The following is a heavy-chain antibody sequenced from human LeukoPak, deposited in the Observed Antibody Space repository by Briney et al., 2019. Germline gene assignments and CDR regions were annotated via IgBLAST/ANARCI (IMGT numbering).Heavy chain of an antibody. Sequence: PSQTLSLTCTVSGGSISSGSYYWSWIRQPAGKGLEWIGRIYTSGSTNYNPSLKSRVTISVDTSKNQFSLKLSSVTAADTAVYYCAREAYDFWSGSARDSGYWGQGTLVTVSS. J-gene: IGHJ4*02. CDR1: GGSISSGSYY. V-gene: IGHV4-61*02. CDR3: AREAYDFWSGSARDSGY. D-gene: IGHD3-3*01. CDR2: IYTSGST.